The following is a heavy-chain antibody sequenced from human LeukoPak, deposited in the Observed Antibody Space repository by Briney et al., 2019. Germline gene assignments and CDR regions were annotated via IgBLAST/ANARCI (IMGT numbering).Heavy chain of an antibody. J-gene: IGHJ4*02. CDR2: IKEDGSYL. CDR1: GFTLSSYW. V-gene: IGHV3-7*01. CDR3: ARVICDYVWGSYRCHFDY. D-gene: IGHD3-16*02. Sequence: GGSLRLSCAASGFTLSSYWMGWVRQAPGKGLEGVANIKEDGSYLYYLDSVKGRFTIHRENDKNSMHLQMDSLRAADTAVYFCARVICDYVWGSYRCHFDYWGQGTLVSVSS.